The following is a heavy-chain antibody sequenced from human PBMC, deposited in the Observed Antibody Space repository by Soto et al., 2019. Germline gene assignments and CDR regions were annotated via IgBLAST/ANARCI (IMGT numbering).Heavy chain of an antibody. Sequence: GGSLRLSCTASGFTFGDYAMSWFRQAPGKGLEWVGFIRSKAYGGTTEYAASVKGRFTISRDDSKSIAYLQMNSLKTEDTAVYYCTPGTFGGVPGAFDIWGQGTMVTVSS. CDR3: TPGTFGGVPGAFDI. D-gene: IGHD3-16*01. CDR1: GFTFGDYA. V-gene: IGHV3-49*03. J-gene: IGHJ3*02. CDR2: IRSKAYGGTT.